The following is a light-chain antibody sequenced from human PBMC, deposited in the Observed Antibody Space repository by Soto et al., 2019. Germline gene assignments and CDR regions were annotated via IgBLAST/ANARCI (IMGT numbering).Light chain of an antibody. Sequence: QSALTQPASVSGSPGQSITISCTGTSSDVGGYDYVSWYQLHPGKAPKLMVFEVSNRPSGVSYRFSGSKSGNTASLTISGLQAEDEPDYFCSSYSISTAYLFGTGTKGTVL. V-gene: IGLV2-14*01. CDR2: EVS. J-gene: IGLJ1*01. CDR1: SSDVGGYDY. CDR3: SSYSISTAYL.